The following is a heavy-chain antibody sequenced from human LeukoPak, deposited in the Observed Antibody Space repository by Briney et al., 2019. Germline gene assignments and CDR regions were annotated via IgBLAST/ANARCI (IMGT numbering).Heavy chain of an antibody. V-gene: IGHV4-59*01. CDR3: ARVKKNRGVGIVVVPAAIFDY. CDR2: IDHTGST. Sequence: PSETLSLTCSVPGDSITIYYWTWIRQPPGKGLEWIGYIDHTGSTNYSPSLNSRVTISRDTSKNHFSLKLSSLTAADTAVYYCARVKKNRGVGIVVVPAAIFDYWGQGTLVTVSS. J-gene: IGHJ4*02. D-gene: IGHD2-2*02. CDR1: GDSITIYY.